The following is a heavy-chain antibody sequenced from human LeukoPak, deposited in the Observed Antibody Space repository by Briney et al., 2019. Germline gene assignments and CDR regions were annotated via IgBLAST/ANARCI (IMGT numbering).Heavy chain of an antibody. D-gene: IGHD2-15*01. J-gene: IGHJ6*03. CDR2: IYYSGST. CDR1: GGSISSYY. V-gene: IGHV4-59*01. Sequence: SETLSLTCTVSGGSISSYYWSWIRQPPGKGLECIGYIYYSGSTNYNPSLKSRVTISVDTSKNQFSLKLSSVTAADTAVYYCARVRYCSGGSCYRNYYYYYYMDVWGKGTTVTVSS. CDR3: ARVRYCSGGSCYRNYYYYYYMDV.